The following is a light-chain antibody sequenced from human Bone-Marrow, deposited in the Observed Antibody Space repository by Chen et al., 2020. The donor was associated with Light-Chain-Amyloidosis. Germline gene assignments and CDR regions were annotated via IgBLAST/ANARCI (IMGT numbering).Light chain of an antibody. J-gene: IGLJ1*01. CDR3: SSYTITNTLV. V-gene: IGLV2-14*01. CDR1: SRDVGGDNL. Sequence: QSALTQPASVSGSPGQSITISCTGTSRDVGGDNLVPWYQQHPDKAPKLMIYEVTNRPSWVPDRFSGSKSDNTASLTISGLQTEDEADYFCSSYTITNTLVFGSGTRVTVL. CDR2: EVT.